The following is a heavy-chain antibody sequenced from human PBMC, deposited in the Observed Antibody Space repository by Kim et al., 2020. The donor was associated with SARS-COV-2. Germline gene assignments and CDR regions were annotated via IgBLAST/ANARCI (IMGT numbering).Heavy chain of an antibody. D-gene: IGHD6-6*01. CDR3: ARDRKGYSSSSWYFDL. CDR2: IIPILGIA. Sequence: SVKVSCKASGGTFSSYAISWVRQAPGQGLEWMGRIIPILGIANYAQKFQGRVTITADKSTSTAYMELSSLRSEDTAVYYCARDRKGYSSSSWYFDLWGRGTLVSVSS. J-gene: IGHJ2*01. V-gene: IGHV1-69*04. CDR1: GGTFSSYA.